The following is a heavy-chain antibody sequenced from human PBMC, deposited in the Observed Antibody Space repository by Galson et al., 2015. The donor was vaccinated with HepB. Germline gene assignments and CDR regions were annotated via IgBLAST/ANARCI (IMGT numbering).Heavy chain of an antibody. J-gene: IGHJ4*02. D-gene: IGHD3-22*01. CDR2: MYYTGST. V-gene: IGHV4-39*01. CDR3: ARRSYRYETSGLSPFFDY. Sequence: SETLSLTCTVSGDSITRSSYYWGWIRQPPGKGLEWIVSMYYTGSTYYNPSLKSRVTMSVDMSKNQFSLKLSSVTAADTAVYYLARRSYRYETSGLSPFFDYWGQGTLVSVSS. CDR1: GDSITRSSYY.